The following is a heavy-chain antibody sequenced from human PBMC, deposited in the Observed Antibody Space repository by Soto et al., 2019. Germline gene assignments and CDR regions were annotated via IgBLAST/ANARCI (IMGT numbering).Heavy chain of an antibody. J-gene: IGHJ5*02. CDR1: GGTFSDYY. V-gene: IGHV3-11*06. Sequence: GVLRLSCAASGGTFSDYYRSWLRQAPGKGPECISYISFGSSFTNYADSVEGRFTISRDNAKNTLYLQMHSLRVEGTAVYYCARGLSRRILHSLDPWGQGVLVTVSS. CDR2: ISFGSSFT. CDR3: ARGLSRRILHSLDP. D-gene: IGHD2-15*01.